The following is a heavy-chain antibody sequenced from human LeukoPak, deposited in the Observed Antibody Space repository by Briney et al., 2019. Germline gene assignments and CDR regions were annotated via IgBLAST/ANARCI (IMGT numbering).Heavy chain of an antibody. J-gene: IGHJ4*02. D-gene: IGHD2-15*01. CDR1: GFTFSSHI. CDR2: ISSSSSHI. Sequence: GGPLRLSCAASGFTFSSHIMNWLRQAPGKGLEWVSSISSSSSHIYYADSVKGRFTISRDNAKNSLYLQMNSLRAEDTALYYCARDRDIPEDGFDYWGQGTLVTVSS. CDR3: ARDRDIPEDGFDY. V-gene: IGHV3-21*04.